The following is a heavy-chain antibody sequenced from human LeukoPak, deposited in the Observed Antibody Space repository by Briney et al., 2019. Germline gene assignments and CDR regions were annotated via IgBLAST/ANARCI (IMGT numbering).Heavy chain of an antibody. V-gene: IGHV4-34*01. CDR3: ARSYYYDSSGYYQGLDY. J-gene: IGHJ4*02. D-gene: IGHD3-22*01. Sequence: SETLSLTCAVYGGSFSGYYWSWIRQPPGKGLEWIGEINHSGSTNYNPSLKSRVTISVDTSKNQFSLKLSSVTAADTAVYYCARSYYYDSSGYYQGLDYWGQGTLVTVSS. CDR2: INHSGST. CDR1: GGSFSGYY.